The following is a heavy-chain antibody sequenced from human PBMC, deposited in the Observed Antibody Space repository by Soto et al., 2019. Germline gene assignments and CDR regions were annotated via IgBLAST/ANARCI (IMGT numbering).Heavy chain of an antibody. J-gene: IGHJ6*02. V-gene: IGHV3-30-3*01. CDR2: ISYDGSNK. CDR1: GFTFSSYA. Sequence: QVQLVESGGGVVQPGRSLRLSCAASGFTFSSYAMHWVRQAPGKGLEWVAVISYDGSNKYYADSVKGRFTISRDNSKNTLYLQMNSLRAEDTAVYYCARDRPYYDFWSGYSALYYYYGMDVWGQGTTVTVS. CDR3: ARDRPYYDFWSGYSALYYYYGMDV. D-gene: IGHD3-3*01.